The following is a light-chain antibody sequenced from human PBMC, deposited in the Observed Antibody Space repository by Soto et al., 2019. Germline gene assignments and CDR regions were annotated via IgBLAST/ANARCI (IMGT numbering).Light chain of an antibody. Sequence: QFALTQPASVSGSPGQSITISCTGTSSDVGGYNYVSWYQQHPGKAPKLMIYDVSNRPSGVSNRFSGSKSGNTASLTISGLQAEDEADYYCSSSTSSSTVVFGGGTKLTVL. CDR3: SSSTSSSTVV. CDR2: DVS. V-gene: IGLV2-14*01. CDR1: SSDVGGYNY. J-gene: IGLJ2*01.